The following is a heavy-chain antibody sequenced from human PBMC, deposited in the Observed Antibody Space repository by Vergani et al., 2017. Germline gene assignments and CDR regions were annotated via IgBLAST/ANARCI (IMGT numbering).Heavy chain of an antibody. V-gene: IGHV4-59*01. CDR1: GAAIKDFY. CDR2: VYYTGST. CDR3: ASDWDLYCRSTTSCHNWFDP. Sequence: QVQLQESGPGLVKPSETLSLTCTVSGAAIKDFYWSWFRQPPGKGLEWIGYVYYTGSTTYNPSLKSRVTISVDTSNNQFSLRMTSLTAADTAIYYCASDWDLYCRSTTSCHNWFDPWGQGSLVTVSS. J-gene: IGHJ5*02. D-gene: IGHD2/OR15-2a*01.